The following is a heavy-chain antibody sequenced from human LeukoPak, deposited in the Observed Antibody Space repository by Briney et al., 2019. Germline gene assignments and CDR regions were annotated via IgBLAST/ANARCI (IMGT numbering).Heavy chain of an antibody. V-gene: IGHV3-23*01. Sequence: GGSLRLSCATSGFTLRSYGMSWVRQAPGKGLEWVSVITGSGGNTYYAHSVKGRFTISKDNSKNTVYLQMSSLRVDDTAVYYCAKAASSSWPSYYYGMDVWGQGTTVTVSS. CDR2: ITGSGGNT. CDR1: GFTLRSYG. D-gene: IGHD6-13*01. J-gene: IGHJ6*02. CDR3: AKAASSSWPSYYYGMDV.